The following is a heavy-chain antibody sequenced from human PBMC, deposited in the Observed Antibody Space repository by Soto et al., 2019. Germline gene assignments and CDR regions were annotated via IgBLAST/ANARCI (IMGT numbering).Heavy chain of an antibody. CDR1: GFTFSSYA. J-gene: IGHJ4*02. V-gene: IGHV3-23*01. CDR3: AKNYYGSGSYSGTDY. Sequence: HPGGSLRLSCAASGFTFSSYAMSWVRQAPGKGLEWVSAISGSGGSTYYADSVKGRFTISRDNSKNTLYLQMNSLRAEDTAVYYCAKNYYGSGSYSGTDYWGQGTLVTVSS. CDR2: ISGSGGST. D-gene: IGHD3-10*01.